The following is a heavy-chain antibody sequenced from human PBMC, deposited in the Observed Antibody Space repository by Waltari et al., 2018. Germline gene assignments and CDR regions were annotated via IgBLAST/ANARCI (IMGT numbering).Heavy chain of an antibody. CDR1: GGTFSSYA. Sequence: QVQLVQSGAEVTKPGSSVKVSCKASGGTFSSYAISWVRQAPGQGLEWMGGIIPICGTANYAQKFQGRVTITADESTSTAYMELSSLRSEDTAVYYCATEGSITMIAASDYWGQGTLVTVSS. J-gene: IGHJ4*02. D-gene: IGHD3-22*01. V-gene: IGHV1-69*01. CDR3: ATEGSITMIAASDY. CDR2: IIPICGTA.